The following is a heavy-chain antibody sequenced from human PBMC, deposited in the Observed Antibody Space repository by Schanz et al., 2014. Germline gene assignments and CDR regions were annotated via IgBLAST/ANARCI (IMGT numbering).Heavy chain of an antibody. CDR1: GFTFRNYK. CDR3: AAHETLSTTACYPS. Sequence: VHLVESGGGVVQPGRSLRLSCAASGFTFRNYKMIWVRQAPGKGLEWVSSISSTSTYINYADSVKGRFTISRDNAKTSLHLQITGLRAEDTAVYYWAAHETLSTTACYPSWGQGTLVAVSS. V-gene: IGHV3-21*04. D-gene: IGHD2-2*01. J-gene: IGHJ4*02. CDR2: ISSTSTYI.